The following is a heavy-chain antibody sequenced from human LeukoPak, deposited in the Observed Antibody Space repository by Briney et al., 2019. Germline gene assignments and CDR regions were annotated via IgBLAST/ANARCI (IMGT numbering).Heavy chain of an antibody. CDR2: IYTDGIFT. CDR1: GFTISTYW. CDR3: TRDRVLGSGSSDL. V-gene: IGHV3-74*01. Sequence: GESLRLSCAASGFTISTYWMHWVRQAPGKGLEWVSRIYTDGIFTNYADSVTGRFTISRDNAKNALYLQMNSLRAEDTAVYYCTRDRVLGSGSSDLWGQGTLVTVSS. D-gene: IGHD3-10*01. J-gene: IGHJ4*02.